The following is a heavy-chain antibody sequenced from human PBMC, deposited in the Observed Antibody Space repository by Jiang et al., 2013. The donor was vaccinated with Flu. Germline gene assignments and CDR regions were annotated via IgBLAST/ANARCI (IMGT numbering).Heavy chain of an antibody. CDR3: ARGVVAGTLLYYYYGMDV. CDR2: INSDGSST. V-gene: IGHV3-74*01. Sequence: SGFTFSSYWMRLGPPXSRKGLVWVSRINSDGSSTSYADSVKGRFTISRDNAKNTLYLQMNSLRAEDTAVYYCARGVVAGTLLYYYYGMDVWGQGTTVTVSS. J-gene: IGHJ6*02. D-gene: IGHD6-19*01. CDR1: GFTFSSYW.